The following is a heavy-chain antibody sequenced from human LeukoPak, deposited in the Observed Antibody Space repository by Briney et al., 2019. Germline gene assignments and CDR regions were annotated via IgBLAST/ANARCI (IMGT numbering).Heavy chain of an antibody. CDR1: GYSISSGHY. J-gene: IGHJ5*02. D-gene: IGHD1-26*01. V-gene: IGHV4-38-2*01. CDR2: IYYSGST. Sequence: PSETLSLTCDVSGYSISSGHYWGWIRPPPGKGLEWIASIYYSGSTYYNPSLKSRVTISVDTSKNQLSLKLSSLTAADTAVYYCARHEYSGSYYGLSWFDPWGQGTLVTVSS. CDR3: ARHEYSGSYYGLSWFDP.